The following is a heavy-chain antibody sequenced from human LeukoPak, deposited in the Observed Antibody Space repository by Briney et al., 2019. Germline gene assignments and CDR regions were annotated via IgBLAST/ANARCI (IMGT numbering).Heavy chain of an antibody. CDR3: ARVVGGFDY. CDR1: GFTFSSYG. Sequence: GGSLRLSCAASGFTFSSYGMHWVRQAPGKGLEWVSYISSSSSTIYYADSVKGRFTISRDNAKNSLYLQMNSLRAEDTAVYYCARVVGGFDYWGQGTLVTVSS. D-gene: IGHD3-16*01. V-gene: IGHV3-48*04. J-gene: IGHJ4*02. CDR2: ISSSSSTI.